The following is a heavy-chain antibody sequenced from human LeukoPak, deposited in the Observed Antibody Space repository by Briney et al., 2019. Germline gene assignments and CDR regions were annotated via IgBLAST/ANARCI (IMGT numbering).Heavy chain of an antibody. D-gene: IGHD2-2*01. V-gene: IGHV4-34*01. J-gene: IGHJ5*02. Sequence: SETLSLTCAVYSGSLCYYYWSWLPQSPEKALEGVGEINRSGSTNYNPSLKSRVSISVETSKNQFSLKMSSATAADKAILYRARGEDIVVVPADMRFDLWGQGTLVTVS. CDR1: SGSLCYYY. CDR2: INRSGST. CDR3: ARGEDIVVVPADMRFDL.